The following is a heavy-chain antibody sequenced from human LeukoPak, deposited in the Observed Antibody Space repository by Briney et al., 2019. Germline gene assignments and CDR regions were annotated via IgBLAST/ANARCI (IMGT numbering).Heavy chain of an antibody. CDR1: GFTFSNEA. CDR3: AKGGGSWYGD. V-gene: IGHV3-23*01. J-gene: IGHJ4*02. Sequence: GGSLRLSCAASGFTFSNEAMSWVRQAPAKGLEWVSSISVSGGSTYYADSVKGRFTISRDDSKNTLYLQMNSLRVEDTAVYYCAKGGGSWYGDRGQGTLVTVSS. D-gene: IGHD6-13*01. CDR2: ISVSGGST.